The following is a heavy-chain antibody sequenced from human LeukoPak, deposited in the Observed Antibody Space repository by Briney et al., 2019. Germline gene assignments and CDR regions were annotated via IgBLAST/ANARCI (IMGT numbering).Heavy chain of an antibody. CDR1: GFTFSSYA. V-gene: IGHV3-23*01. CDR3: AKSPLSLVRGVIIGGIYYFDY. J-gene: IGHJ4*02. Sequence: GGSLRLSCAASGFTFSSYAMSWVRQAPGKGLEWVSAISGSGGSTYYADSVKGRFTISRDNSKNTLYLQMNSLRAEDTAVYYCAKSPLSLVRGVIIGGIYYFDYWGQGTLVTVSS. D-gene: IGHD3-10*01. CDR2: ISGSGGST.